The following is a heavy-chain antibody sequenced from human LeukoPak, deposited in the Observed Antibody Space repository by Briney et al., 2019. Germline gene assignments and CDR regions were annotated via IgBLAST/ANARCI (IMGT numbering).Heavy chain of an antibody. CDR3: ARSGDYEDSY. Sequence: GGSLRLSCAASGFTFSSYEMNWVRQAPGKGLEWVSYISSSGSTIYYADSVKGRFTISRDNAKNSLYLQMNSLRAEDTAVYYCARSGDYEDSYWGQGTLVTVSS. CDR1: GFTFSSYE. CDR2: ISSSGSTI. D-gene: IGHD4-17*01. V-gene: IGHV3-48*03. J-gene: IGHJ4*02.